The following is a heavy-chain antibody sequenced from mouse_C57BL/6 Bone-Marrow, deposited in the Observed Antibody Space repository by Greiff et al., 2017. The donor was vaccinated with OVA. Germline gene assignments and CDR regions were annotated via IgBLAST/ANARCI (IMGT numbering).Heavy chain of an antibody. CDR3: ALTGTRFAY. V-gene: IGHV1-55*01. J-gene: IGHJ3*01. CDR1: GYTFTSYW. CDR2: IYPGSGST. Sequence: QVHVKQPGAELVKPGASVKMSCKASGYTFTSYWITWVKQRPGQGLEWIGDIYPGSGSTNYNGKFKSKATLTVDTSSSTAYMQLSSLTSEDSAVYYCALTGTRFAYWGQGTLVTVSA. D-gene: IGHD4-1*01.